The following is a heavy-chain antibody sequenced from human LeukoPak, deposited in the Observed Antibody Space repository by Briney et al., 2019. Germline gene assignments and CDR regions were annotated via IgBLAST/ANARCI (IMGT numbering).Heavy chain of an antibody. CDR3: ARSEYCGAGCYSFNHAEYFQQ. Sequence: GRSLRLSCAASGFTFGSYAMHWVRQAPGKGLEWVADIKEGGSEKYYVDSVKGRFTISRDNAKNSLYLQMDSLRVEDTAVYYCARSEYCGAGCYSFNHAEYFQQWGQGTLVTVSS. D-gene: IGHD2-21*02. CDR1: GFTFGSYA. CDR2: IKEGGSEK. J-gene: IGHJ1*01. V-gene: IGHV3-7*04.